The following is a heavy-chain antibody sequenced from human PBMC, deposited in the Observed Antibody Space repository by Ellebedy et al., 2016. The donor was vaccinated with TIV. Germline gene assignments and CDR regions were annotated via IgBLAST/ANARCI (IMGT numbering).Heavy chain of an antibody. Sequence: GGSLRLXXAASGFTFSSYWMTWVRQAPGKGLQWVANIKQDASDKYYVDSVKGRFTISRDNNKSSVYLQMNSLRVDDTAVYFCAREIYGSGSRWGQGTLVTVSS. J-gene: IGHJ4*02. CDR1: GFTFSSYW. CDR2: IKQDASDK. D-gene: IGHD3-10*01. CDR3: AREIYGSGSR. V-gene: IGHV3-7*01.